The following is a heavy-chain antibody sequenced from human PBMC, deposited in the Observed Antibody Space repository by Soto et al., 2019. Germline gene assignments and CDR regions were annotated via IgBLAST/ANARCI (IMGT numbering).Heavy chain of an antibody. V-gene: IGHV3-15*01. Sequence: GSLRLSCAASGFSFNNAWMNWVRQAPGKGLEWVGRIKRKSDGGTTDYAAPVEGRFTISRDDSKNTLFLQMSSLKTADTAVYYCTPSYFHSSGNFYKYFEYWGQGTLVTVSS. CDR3: TPSYFHSSGNFYKYFEY. CDR2: IKRKSDGGTT. J-gene: IGHJ4*02. CDR1: GFSFNNAW. D-gene: IGHD3-22*01.